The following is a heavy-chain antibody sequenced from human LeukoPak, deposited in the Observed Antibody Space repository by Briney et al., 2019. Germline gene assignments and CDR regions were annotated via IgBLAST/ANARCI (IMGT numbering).Heavy chain of an antibody. V-gene: IGHV1-2*02. CDR3: AREKVVTSTYNWLDP. CDR2: INPDTSGT. J-gene: IGHJ5*02. D-gene: IGHD2-21*02. CDR1: GYTFTGYY. Sequence: GASVKVSCKASGYTFTGYYIHWVRQAPGQGLEWMGWINPDTSGTNYAQKFQGRVTMTRDTSISTVYMELSRLRSDDTAMYYCAREKVVTSTYNWLDPWGQGTLVTVSS.